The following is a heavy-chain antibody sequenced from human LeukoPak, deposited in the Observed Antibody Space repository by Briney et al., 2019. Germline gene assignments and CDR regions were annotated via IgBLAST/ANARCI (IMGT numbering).Heavy chain of an antibody. CDR1: GFSISDND. CDR3: TKGDDFGANTRLPKYNWFDP. CDR2: IRYDGNSK. D-gene: IGHD4-23*01. Sequence: GGSLRLSCTASGFSISDNDMHWVRQAPGRGLEWVAYIRYDGNSKNYADSVKGRITISRDKSRDTLYLQMISLRGDDTAVYYCTKGDDFGANTRLPKYNWFDPWGQGTLVTVSS. J-gene: IGHJ5*02. V-gene: IGHV3-30*02.